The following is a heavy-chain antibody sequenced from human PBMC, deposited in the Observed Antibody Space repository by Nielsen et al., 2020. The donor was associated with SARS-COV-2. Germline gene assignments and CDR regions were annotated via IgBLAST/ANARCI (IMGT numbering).Heavy chain of an antibody. J-gene: IGHJ4*02. V-gene: IGHV3-21*01. Sequence: GESLKISCAASGFTFSSYSMNWVRQAPGKGLEWVSSISSSSSYIYYADSVKGRFTISRDNAKNSLFLQMNSLRAEDTAVYYCARDYFGSGSSYSNLDYWGQGTLITVSS. CDR1: GFTFSSYS. D-gene: IGHD3-10*01. CDR2: ISSSSSYI. CDR3: ARDYFGSGSSYSNLDY.